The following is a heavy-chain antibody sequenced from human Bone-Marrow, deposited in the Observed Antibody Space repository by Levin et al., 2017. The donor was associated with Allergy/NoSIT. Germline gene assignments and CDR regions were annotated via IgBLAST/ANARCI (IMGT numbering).Heavy chain of an antibody. CDR1: GGSFNYYY. Sequence: AGGSLRLSCAVYGGSFNYYYWSWIRQPPGKGLEWIGEIDHSGGSSYNPSLKSRVTMSVDTSKKQFSLNLSSVTAADTAVYYCGVSFVWGKGTTVTVSS. CDR3: GVSFV. J-gene: IGHJ6*03. V-gene: IGHV4-34*01. CDR2: IDHSGGS.